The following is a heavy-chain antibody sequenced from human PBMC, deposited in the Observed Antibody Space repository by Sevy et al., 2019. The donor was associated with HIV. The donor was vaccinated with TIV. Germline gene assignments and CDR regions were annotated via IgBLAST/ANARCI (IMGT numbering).Heavy chain of an antibody. Sequence: GGSLRLSCKASGFXXXXYAMHWVRXAPGKXPEWVAVISXGATNKFYADSEKDRFTISRDNLKNTLYLQINNLRPADTAVYYCARGPYSSGLRXDYWGQGTLVTVSS. CDR3: ARGPYSSGLRXDY. CDR2: ISXGATNK. D-gene: IGHD6-19*01. CDR1: GFXXXXYA. J-gene: IGHJ4*02. V-gene: IGHV3-30*14.